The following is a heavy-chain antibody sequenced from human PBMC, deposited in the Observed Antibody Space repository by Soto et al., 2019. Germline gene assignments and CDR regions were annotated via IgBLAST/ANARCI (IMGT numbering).Heavy chain of an antibody. J-gene: IGHJ3*02. V-gene: IGHV3-33*01. D-gene: IGHD2-2*01. CDR3: ASTLVAYPVRVDVVPAASGYAFDI. CDR1: GFTFSSYG. CDR2: IWYDGSNK. Sequence: GGSLRLSCAASGFTFSSYGMHWVRQAPGKGLEWVAVIWYDGSNKYYADSVKGRFTISRDNSKNTLYLQMNSLRAEDTAVYYCASTLVAYPVRVDVVPAASGYAFDIWGQGTMVTVSS.